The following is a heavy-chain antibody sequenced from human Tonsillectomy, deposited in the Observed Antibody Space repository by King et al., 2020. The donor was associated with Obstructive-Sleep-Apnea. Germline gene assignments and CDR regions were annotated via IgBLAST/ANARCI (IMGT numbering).Heavy chain of an antibody. Sequence: VQLVESGAEVKKPGESLKISCKGSGYSFTSYWIAWLRQVPGKGLECMGIICPGDSDTRYSPSFQGQVTISADRSISTAYLQWSSLKASDTAMYYCATLGRKAVVSFINYWGHGTLVTVSS. CDR2: ICPGDSDT. CDR1: GYSFTSYW. V-gene: IGHV5-51*01. D-gene: IGHD6-19*01. CDR3: ATLGRKAVVSFINY. J-gene: IGHJ4*01.